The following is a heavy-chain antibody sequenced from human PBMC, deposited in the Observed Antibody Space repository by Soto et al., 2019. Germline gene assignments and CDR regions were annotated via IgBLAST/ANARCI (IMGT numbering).Heavy chain of an antibody. CDR1: GGSFSGYY. CDR3: ARGCRLFTYWYFDL. Sequence: SETLSLTCAVYGGSFSGYYWSWIRQPPGKGLEWIGEINHSGSTNYNPSLKSRVTISVDTSKNQFSLKLSSVTAADTAVYYCARGCRLFTYWYFDLWGRGTLVTVSS. J-gene: IGHJ2*01. CDR2: INHSGST. D-gene: IGHD6-25*01. V-gene: IGHV4-34*01.